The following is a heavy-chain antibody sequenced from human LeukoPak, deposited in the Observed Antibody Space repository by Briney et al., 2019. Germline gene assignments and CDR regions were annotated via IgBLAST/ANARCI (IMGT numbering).Heavy chain of an antibody. V-gene: IGHV4-34*01. CDR2: INHSGGT. D-gene: IGHD3-22*01. CDR3: ARVLSSGYYVWAY. CDR1: GGSFSDYY. Sequence: HPSETLSLTCAVYGGSFSDYYWSWIRQPPGKGLEGIGEINHSGGTNYNPSLKSRVTISVDTSKNQFSLKLSSVTAADTAVYYCARVLSSGYYVWAYWGQGTLVTVSS. J-gene: IGHJ4*02.